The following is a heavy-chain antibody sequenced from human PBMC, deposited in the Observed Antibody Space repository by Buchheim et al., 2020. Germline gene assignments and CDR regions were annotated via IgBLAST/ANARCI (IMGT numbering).Heavy chain of an antibody. CDR1: GGSISSYY. CDR3: ARHDYGDYLGFDY. V-gene: IGHV4-59*08. CDR2: IYYSGST. Sequence: QVQLQESGPGLVKPSETLSLTCTVSGGSISSYYWSWIRQPPGKGLEWIGYIYYSGSTDYNPSLKSRVTISVDTSKNQFSLKLSSVTAADTAVYYCARHDYGDYLGFDYWGQGTL. D-gene: IGHD4-17*01. J-gene: IGHJ4*02.